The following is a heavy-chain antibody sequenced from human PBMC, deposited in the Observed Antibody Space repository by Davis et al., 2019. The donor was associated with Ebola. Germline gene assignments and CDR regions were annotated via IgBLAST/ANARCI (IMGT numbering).Heavy chain of an antibody. Sequence: SETLSLTCTVSSGSISNYYWSWVRQPPGERLQWIGYIYYLGSTNYNPSLKSRVTISVDTSRNQFSLKLTPVTAADTAVYFCARHQYTGSPDRWGQGTLVTVSS. J-gene: IGHJ5*02. CDR2: IYYLGST. CDR1: SGSISNYY. V-gene: IGHV4-59*08. D-gene: IGHD1-26*01. CDR3: ARHQYTGSPDR.